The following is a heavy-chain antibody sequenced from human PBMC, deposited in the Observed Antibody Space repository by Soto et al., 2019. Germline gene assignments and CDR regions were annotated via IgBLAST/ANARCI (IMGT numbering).Heavy chain of an antibody. V-gene: IGHV4-4*01. Sequence: QMQLQESGPGLVKPSETLSLTCAVSSASIITEQRWTWVRQPPGKGLEGIGEIHHSGSTNNNPSLRSRVTMSVDKSQNPFSLNLTYVPAADTALYCCARSFGWYAIDHWGQGTLVIVSS. J-gene: IGHJ4*02. D-gene: IGHD6-19*01. CDR3: ARSFGWYAIDH. CDR2: IHHSGST. CDR1: SASIITEQR.